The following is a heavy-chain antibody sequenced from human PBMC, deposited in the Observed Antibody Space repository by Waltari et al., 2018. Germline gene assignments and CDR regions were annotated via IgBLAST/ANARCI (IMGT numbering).Heavy chain of an antibody. CDR1: GGSFSGYY. V-gene: IGHV4-34*01. D-gene: IGHD1-26*01. CDR2: INHSGST. J-gene: IGHJ4*02. CDR3: ARHLQSGSLGFDY. Sequence: QVQLQQWGAGLLKPSETLSLTCAVYGGSFSGYYWSWIRQPPGKGLEWIGEINHSGSTTYNPSLKSRVTISVDTSKNQFSLKLSSVTAADTAVYYCARHLQSGSLGFDYWGQGTLVTVSS.